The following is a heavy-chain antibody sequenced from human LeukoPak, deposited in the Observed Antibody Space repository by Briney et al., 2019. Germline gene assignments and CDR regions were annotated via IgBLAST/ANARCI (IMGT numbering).Heavy chain of an antibody. Sequence: GGSLRLSCAASGFTFSSYAMNWVRQAPGKGLEWVSTISGSGGSTYYSDSVKGRFTISRDNPKNTLYLQMNSLRAEDTAVYYCAKDKVYYYGSGEGYFDYWGQGTLVTVSS. D-gene: IGHD3-10*01. CDR1: GFTFSSYA. CDR2: ISGSGGST. CDR3: AKDKVYYYGSGEGYFDY. J-gene: IGHJ4*02. V-gene: IGHV3-23*01.